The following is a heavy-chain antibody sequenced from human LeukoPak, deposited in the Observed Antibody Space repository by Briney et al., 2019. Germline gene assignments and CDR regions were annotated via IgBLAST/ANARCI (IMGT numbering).Heavy chain of an antibody. J-gene: IGHJ5*02. CDR2: IWYDGSNK. Sequence: GRSLRLSCAASGLTFSSYGMHWVRQAPGKGLEWVAVIWYDGSNKYYADSVKGRFTISRDNSKNTLYLQMNSLRAEDTAVYYCARAPPGPYYYDSSGSGLDPWGQGTLVTVSS. CDR1: GLTFSSYG. V-gene: IGHV3-33*01. CDR3: ARAPPGPYYYDSSGSGLDP. D-gene: IGHD3-22*01.